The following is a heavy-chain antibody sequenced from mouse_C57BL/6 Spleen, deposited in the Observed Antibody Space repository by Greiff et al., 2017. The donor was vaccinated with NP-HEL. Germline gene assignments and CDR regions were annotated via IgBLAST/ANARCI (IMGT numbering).Heavy chain of an antibody. Sequence: QVQLQQPGTELVKPGASVKLSCKASGYTFTSYWMHWVKQRPGQGLEWIGNINPSNGGTNYNEQFKSKATLTVDKSSSTAYMQLSSLTSEDSAVYYCARDWGTVVAHDFDYWGQGTTLTVSA. CDR3: ARDWGTVVAHDFDY. CDR2: INPSNGGT. J-gene: IGHJ2*01. D-gene: IGHD1-1*01. V-gene: IGHV1-53*01. CDR1: GYTFTSYW.